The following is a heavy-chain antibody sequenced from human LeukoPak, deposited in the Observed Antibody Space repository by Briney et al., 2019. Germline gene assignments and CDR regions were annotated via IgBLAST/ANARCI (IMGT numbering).Heavy chain of an antibody. CDR3: ARGWDTGYGYYGMDV. V-gene: IGHV4-59*01. D-gene: IGHD5-18*01. CDR1: GGSISGYY. CDR2: IYYSGTV. J-gene: IGHJ6*02. Sequence: SETLSLTCTVFGGSISGYYWSWIRQPPGKGLEWIGNIYYSGTVNYSPSLKSRVTISVATSNNQFSLNLLFVTAADSAVYYCARGWDTGYGYYGMDVWGQGTTVTVSS.